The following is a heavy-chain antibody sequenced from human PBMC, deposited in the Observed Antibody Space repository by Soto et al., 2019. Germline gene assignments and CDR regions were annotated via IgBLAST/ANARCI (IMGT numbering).Heavy chain of an antibody. CDR1: GYTFTSYY. CDR2: INPSGGST. Sequence: ASVKVSCKASGYTFTSYYMHWVRQAPGQGLEWMGIINPSGGSTSYAQKFQGRVTMTRDTSTSTAYMELRSLRSDDTAVYYCARQDGDYYDSSGYIDPWGQGTLVTVSS. V-gene: IGHV1-46*01. J-gene: IGHJ5*02. CDR3: ARQDGDYYDSSGYIDP. D-gene: IGHD3-22*01.